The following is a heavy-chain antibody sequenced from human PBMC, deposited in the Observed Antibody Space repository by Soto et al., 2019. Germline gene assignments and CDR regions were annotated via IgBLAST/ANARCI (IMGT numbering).Heavy chain of an antibody. Sequence: SVKVSCKASGGTFSSYAISWVRQAPGQGLEWMGGIIPIFGTANYAQKFQGRVTITADESTSTAYMELSSLRSEDTAVYYCARAVLDWNDYYYYGMDVWAQGTTVTVSS. CDR1: GGTFSSYA. D-gene: IGHD1-1*01. CDR2: IIPIFGTA. CDR3: ARAVLDWNDYYYYGMDV. J-gene: IGHJ6*02. V-gene: IGHV1-69*13.